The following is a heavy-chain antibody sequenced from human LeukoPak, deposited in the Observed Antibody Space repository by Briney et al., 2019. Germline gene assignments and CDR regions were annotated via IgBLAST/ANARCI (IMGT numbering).Heavy chain of an antibody. CDR2: VNSDGSGT. Sequence: GGSLRLSCAASGFTFSSYWVHWVRQAPGKGLVWVSHVNSDGSGTSYADSVKGRFTISRDNAKNTLYLQMNSLRAEDTAVYYCARDKAHYGTFDYWGQGTLVTVSS. CDR3: ARDKAHYGTFDY. V-gene: IGHV3-74*01. CDR1: GFTFSSYW. D-gene: IGHD3-16*01. J-gene: IGHJ4*02.